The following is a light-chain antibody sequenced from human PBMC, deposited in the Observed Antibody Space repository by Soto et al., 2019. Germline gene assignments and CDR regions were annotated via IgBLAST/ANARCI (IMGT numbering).Light chain of an antibody. CDR2: AAS. CDR1: ESIANW. CDR3: QQEHTEWT. V-gene: IGKV1-5*01. J-gene: IGKJ1*01. Sequence: EIQMTQSPSTLSASVGDTVTITCRASESIANWLAWYQQKPGKAPKLLIVAASTLVRGVPSRFSGRGSGTEFTLTISILQADDYANYYCQQEHTEWTFGQGTKVDIK.